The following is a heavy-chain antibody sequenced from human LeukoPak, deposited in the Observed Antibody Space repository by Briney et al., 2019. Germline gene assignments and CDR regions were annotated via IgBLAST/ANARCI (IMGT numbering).Heavy chain of an antibody. CDR2: IYYSGST. CDR1: GGSISSSSYY. D-gene: IGHD3-3*01. V-gene: IGHV4-39*07. J-gene: IGHJ5*02. CDR3: ARDGSYYDFWSGSPPSWFDP. Sequence: PSETLSLTCTVSGGSISSSSYYWGWIRQPPGKGLEWIGSIYYSGSTYYNPSLKSPATISVDTSKNQFSLKLSSVTAADTAVYYCARDGSYYDFWSGSPPSWFDPWGQGTLVTVSS.